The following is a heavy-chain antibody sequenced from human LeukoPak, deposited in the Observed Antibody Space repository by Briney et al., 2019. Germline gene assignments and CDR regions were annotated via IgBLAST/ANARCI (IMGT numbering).Heavy chain of an antibody. V-gene: IGHV3-9*01. CDR1: GFTFDDYA. D-gene: IGHD5-24*01. Sequence: GGSLRLSCAASGFTFDDYAMHWVRQAPGKGLEWVSGISWNSGSKGYADFVKGRFTISRDNAKNSLYLQMNSLRAEDTALYYCAKDIMATRDWYFDLWGRGTLVTVSS. CDR3: AKDIMATRDWYFDL. J-gene: IGHJ2*01. CDR2: ISWNSGSK.